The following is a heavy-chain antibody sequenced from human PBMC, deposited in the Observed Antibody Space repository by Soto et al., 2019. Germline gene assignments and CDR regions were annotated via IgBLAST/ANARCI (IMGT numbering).Heavy chain of an antibody. CDR1: GYTFTSYG. Sequence: ASVKVSCKASGYTFTSYGISWVRHAPGQGLEWMGWISAYNGNTNYAQKLQGRVTMTTDTSTSTAYMELRSLRSDDTAVYYCARDSEDIVVVPAAMPSNYYYYYYMDVWGKGTTVTVSS. J-gene: IGHJ6*03. V-gene: IGHV1-18*01. D-gene: IGHD2-2*01. CDR2: ISAYNGNT. CDR3: ARDSEDIVVVPAAMPSNYYYYYYMDV.